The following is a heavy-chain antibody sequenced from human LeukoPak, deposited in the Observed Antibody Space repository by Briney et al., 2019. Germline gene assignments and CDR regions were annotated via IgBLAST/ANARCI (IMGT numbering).Heavy chain of an antibody. CDR2: IKQDGSEK. V-gene: IGHV3-7*04. CDR1: GFTFSSYW. J-gene: IGHJ4*02. D-gene: IGHD6-13*01. CDR3: ARGTIAAAGYYYFDY. Sequence: QPGGSLRLSCGASGFTFSSYWMSWVRQAPGKGLEWVANIKQDGSEKYYVDSVKGRFTISRDNAKNSLYLQMNSLRAEDTAVYYCARGTIAAAGYYYFDYWGQGTQVTVSS.